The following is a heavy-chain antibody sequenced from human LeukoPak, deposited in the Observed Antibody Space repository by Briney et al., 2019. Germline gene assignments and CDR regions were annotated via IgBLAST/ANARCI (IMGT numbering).Heavy chain of an antibody. CDR2: IGGYNGDT. CDR3: ARDITGGEDY. D-gene: IGHD1-20*01. J-gene: IGHJ4*02. Sequence: GASVKVSRKASGYTFTRYSITWFRQAPGQGLEWMGWIGGYNGDTKYPQKFQDRVTVTTGTSSTTVYMELRSLRSDDTAVYYCARDITGGEDYWGQGTLVTVSS. V-gene: IGHV1-18*01. CDR1: GYTFTRYS.